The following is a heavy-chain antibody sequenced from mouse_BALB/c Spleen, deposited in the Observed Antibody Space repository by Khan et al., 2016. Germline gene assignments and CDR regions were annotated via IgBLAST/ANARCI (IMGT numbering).Heavy chain of an antibody. CDR2: IAPGSGSS. D-gene: IGHD4-1*01. CDR3: TRQDWDEGDYFDY. Sequence: DLVKPGASVKLSCKASGYTFTSYWINWIKQRPGQGLEWIGRIAPGSGSSYYNEMFKGKATLTVDTSSSSAYIQVSSLSSEDSAVYFCTRQDWDEGDYFDYWGQGTTLTVSS. J-gene: IGHJ2*01. V-gene: IGHV1S41*01. CDR1: GYTFTSYW.